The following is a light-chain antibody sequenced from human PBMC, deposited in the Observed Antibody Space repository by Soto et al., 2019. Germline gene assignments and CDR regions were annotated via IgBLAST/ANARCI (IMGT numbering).Light chain of an antibody. CDR3: MEALQTPYT. V-gene: IGKV2-28*01. J-gene: IGKJ2*01. CDR1: QSLLHRSGNNF. CDR2: LGS. Sequence: DIVMTQSPLSLLVTRGEPASISCRSSQSLLHRSGNNFLDWYLQKPGQSPQLLIYLGSNRASGVPDRFSGSGSGTDFTLKISRVEAEDVGVYYCMEALQTPYTFGQGTKLEIK.